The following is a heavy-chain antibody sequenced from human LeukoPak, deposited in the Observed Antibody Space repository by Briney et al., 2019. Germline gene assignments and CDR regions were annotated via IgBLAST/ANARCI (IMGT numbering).Heavy chain of an antibody. Sequence: GGSLRLSCAASGFTFSSYAMHWVRQAPGKGLEWVAVISYDGSSKYYADSVKGRFTISRDNSKNTLYLQMNSLRAEDTAVYYCAREGGNGAFDIWGQGTMVTVSS. CDR3: AREGGNGAFDI. J-gene: IGHJ3*02. CDR2: ISYDGSSK. D-gene: IGHD4-23*01. CDR1: GFTFSSYA. V-gene: IGHV3-30-3*01.